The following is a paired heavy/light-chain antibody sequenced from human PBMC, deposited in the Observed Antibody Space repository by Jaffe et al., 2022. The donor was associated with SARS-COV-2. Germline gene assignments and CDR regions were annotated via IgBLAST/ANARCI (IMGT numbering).Light chain of an antibody. Sequence: QTVVTQEPSFSVSPGGTVTLTCGLSSGSVSATSHPSWYQQTPGQAPRTLIYATNIRSSGVPDRFSGSILGNKAALTITGAQADDESDYYCVLFVGSGIWMFGGGTKLTVL. CDR2: ATN. V-gene: IGLV8-61*01. CDR1: SGSVSATSH. CDR3: VLFVGSGIWM. J-gene: IGLJ3*02.
Heavy chain of an antibody. V-gene: IGHV3-7*03. CDR2: IKGDGSVK. Sequence: EMQLVESGGGLVQSGGSLRLSCAASGFTFTKYWMSWVRQAPGMGLEWVANIKGDGSVKYYADSIKGRFTVSRDNAENSVYLQMDSLRVDDTAVYYCARISSDGALYRFDPWGQGNLVTVSS. J-gene: IGHJ5*02. D-gene: IGHD1-26*01. CDR1: GFTFTKYW. CDR3: ARISSDGALYRFDP.